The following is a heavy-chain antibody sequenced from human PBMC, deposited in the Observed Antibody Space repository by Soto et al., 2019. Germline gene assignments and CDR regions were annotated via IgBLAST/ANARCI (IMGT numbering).Heavy chain of an antibody. J-gene: IGHJ4*02. CDR1: GYSFTSYW. Sequence: GESLKISCKGSGYSFTSYWIGWVRQMPGKGLEWMGIIYPGDSDTRYSPSFQGQVTISADKSISTAYLQWSSLKASDTAMYYCGRHEGATLTGASLSIFDLWGQGTLVTVS. D-gene: IGHD3-3*02. V-gene: IGHV5-51*01. CDR3: GRHEGATLTGASLSIFDL. CDR2: IYPGDSDT.